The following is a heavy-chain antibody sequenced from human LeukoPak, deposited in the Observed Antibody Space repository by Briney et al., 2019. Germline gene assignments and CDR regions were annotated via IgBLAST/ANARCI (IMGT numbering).Heavy chain of an antibody. CDR2: ISYDGSNK. CDR1: GFTFSSYA. CDR3: ARVGSGSPWAYFDY. J-gene: IGHJ4*02. V-gene: IGHV3-30*04. D-gene: IGHD6-19*01. Sequence: GRSLRLSCAASGFTFSSYAMHWVRQAPGKGLEWVAVISYDGSNKYYADSVKGRFTISRDNSKNTLYLQMNSLRAEDTAVYYCARVGSGSPWAYFDYWGQGTLVTVSS.